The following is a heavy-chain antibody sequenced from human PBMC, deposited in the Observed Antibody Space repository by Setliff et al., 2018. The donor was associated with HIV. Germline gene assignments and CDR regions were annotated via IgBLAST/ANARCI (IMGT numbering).Heavy chain of an antibody. V-gene: IGHV4-61*10. CDR2: IYYSGST. CDR1: GGSINSGSYY. D-gene: IGHD5-18*01. CDR3: ARAGSYGWDY. J-gene: IGHJ4*02. Sequence: SETLSLTCTVSGGSINSGSYYWNWIRQPAGKGLEWIGHIYYSGSTNYNPSLKSRLTISVDTSKNQVSLKLSSVTAADTAVYYCARAGSYGWDYWGQGTLVTVSS.